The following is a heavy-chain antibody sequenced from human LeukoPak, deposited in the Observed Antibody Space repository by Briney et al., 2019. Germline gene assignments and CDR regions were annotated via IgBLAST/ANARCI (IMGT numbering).Heavy chain of an antibody. CDR1: GGSFSGYS. J-gene: IGHJ4*02. CDR2: INHSGST. D-gene: IGHD6-13*01. V-gene: IGHV4-34*01. CDR3: ARGGHQRFSSRWDNFEY. Sequence: SETLSLTCAVYGGSFSGYSWSWLRQPPGKGLEWIGEINHSGSTNYNPSLKSRVSISVDMSKNQISLKLSSVTAADTAVYYCARGGHQRFSSRWDNFEYWGQGTLVTVSS.